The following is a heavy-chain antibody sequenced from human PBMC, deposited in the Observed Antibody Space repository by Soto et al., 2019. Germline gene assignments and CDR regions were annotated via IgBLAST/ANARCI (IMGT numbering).Heavy chain of an antibody. Sequence: GGSLRLSCAASGFTFSSYAMSWVRQAPGKGLEWVSGITGSGGPTYYADSVKGRFTISRDSSKNTVYLEMNSLRAEDTAVYYCAKPFYKCSRVICYVGTFDSWARGPGVPVP. J-gene: IGHJ4*02. CDR2: ITGSGGPT. CDR1: GFTFSSYA. V-gene: IGHV3-23*01. CDR3: AKPFYKCSRVICYVGTFDS. D-gene: IGHD2-15*01.